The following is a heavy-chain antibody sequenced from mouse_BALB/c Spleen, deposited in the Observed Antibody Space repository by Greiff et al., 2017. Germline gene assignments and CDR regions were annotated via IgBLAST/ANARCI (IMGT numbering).Heavy chain of an antibody. V-gene: IGHV1-69*02. CDR1: GYTFTSYW. CDR2: IYPSDSYT. Sequence: QVQLQQPGAELVRPGASVKLSCKASGYTFTSYWINWVKQRPGQGLEWIGNIYPSDSYTNYNQKFKDKATLTVGKSSSTAYMQLSSPTSEDSAVYYCTIQDGNYSAWFAYWGQGTLVTVSA. CDR3: TIQDGNYSAWFAY. D-gene: IGHD2-1*01. J-gene: IGHJ3*01.